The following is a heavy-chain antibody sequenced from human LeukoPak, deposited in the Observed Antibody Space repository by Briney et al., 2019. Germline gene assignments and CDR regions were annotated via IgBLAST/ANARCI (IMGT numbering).Heavy chain of an antibody. J-gene: IGHJ4*02. CDR1: GYTFTSYY. CDR3: ARDRHGSYYYDSSVVRGPWSY. CDR2: INPSGGST. Sequence: ASVKVSCKASGYTFTSYYMHWVRQAPGQGLEWMGIINPSGGSTSYAQKFQGRVTMTRDMSTSTVYMELSSLRSEDTAVYYCARDRHGSYYYDSSVVRGPWSYRGQGTLVTVSS. D-gene: IGHD3-22*01. V-gene: IGHV1-46*01.